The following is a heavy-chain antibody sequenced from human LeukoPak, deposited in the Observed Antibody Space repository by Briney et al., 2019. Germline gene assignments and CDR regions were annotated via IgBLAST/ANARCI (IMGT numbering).Heavy chain of an antibody. J-gene: IGHJ4*02. CDR2: INPNSGGT. CDR1: GYTFTGYY. D-gene: IGHD2-21*01. V-gene: IGHV1-2*02. CDR3: ARGDGGLWNFDY. Sequence: ASVKVSCKASGYTFTGYYMHWVRQAPGQGLEWMGWINPNSGGTSYAQKFQDRVTMTRDTSISTAYMELSRLTSDDTAVYYCARGDGGLWNFDYWGRGTLVTVSS.